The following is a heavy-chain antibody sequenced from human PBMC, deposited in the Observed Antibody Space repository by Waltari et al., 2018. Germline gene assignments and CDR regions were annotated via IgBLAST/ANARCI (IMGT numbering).Heavy chain of an antibody. CDR2: IVHSGST. Sequence: QVQLQQRGTGLLKTSRTLSLTCDVSGGSFSAYCWPWVRPVPGKGLEWIGEIVHSGSTSYTPSLRGRITISLDTSKNQFSLRLNSVTAADTAVYYCARGRRESVWVGELLYYHYYGMDVWGQGTTVSVSS. J-gene: IGHJ6*02. CDR3: ARGRRESVWVGELLYYHYYGMDV. D-gene: IGHD3-10*01. CDR1: GGSFSAYC. V-gene: IGHV4-34*02.